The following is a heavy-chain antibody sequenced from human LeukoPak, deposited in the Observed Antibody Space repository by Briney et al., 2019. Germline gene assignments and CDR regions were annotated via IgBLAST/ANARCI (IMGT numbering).Heavy chain of an antibody. Sequence: ASVKVSCKASGGTLSSSAINWVRQAPGQGLEWMGGTIPLFGSGIYAQNFQGRVTITKDESTSTAYMELSSLRSEDTAVYYCAYTVGATPRDYYYMDVWGKGTTVIVSS. V-gene: IGHV1-69*05. CDR3: AYTVGATPRDYYYMDV. CDR1: GGTLSSSA. J-gene: IGHJ6*03. CDR2: TIPLFGSG. D-gene: IGHD1-26*01.